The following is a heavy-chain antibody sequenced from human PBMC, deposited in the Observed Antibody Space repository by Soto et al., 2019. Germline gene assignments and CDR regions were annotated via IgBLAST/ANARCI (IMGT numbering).Heavy chain of an antibody. CDR2: INHSGST. D-gene: IGHD2-2*01. V-gene: IGHV4-34*01. J-gene: IGHJ4*02. CDR1: CGSFSGYY. Sequence: PSETLSLTCAVYCGSFSGYYWSWIRQPPGKGLEWIGEINHSGSTNYNPSLKSRVTISVDTSKNQFSLKLSSVTAADTAVYYCARDPVYCSSTNCYPFDYWGQGTLVTVSS. CDR3: ARDPVYCSSTNCYPFDY.